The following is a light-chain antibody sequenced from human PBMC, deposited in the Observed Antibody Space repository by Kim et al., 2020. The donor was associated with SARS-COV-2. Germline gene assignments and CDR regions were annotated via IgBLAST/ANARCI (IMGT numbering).Light chain of an antibody. CDR1: ENIRSY. Sequence: DIQMTQSPSPLSASVGDRVAISCRASENIRSYLNWYQQIPGRAPKLLIFHASTLQIGVPSRFSGSGSGTDYTLTISNLQPEDFATYYCEQSNSNPWTFGLGTKVDIK. V-gene: IGKV1-39*01. CDR2: HAS. CDR3: EQSNSNPWT. J-gene: IGKJ1*01.